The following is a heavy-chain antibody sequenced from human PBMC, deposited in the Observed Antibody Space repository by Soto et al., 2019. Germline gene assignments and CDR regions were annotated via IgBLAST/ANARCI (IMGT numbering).Heavy chain of an antibody. J-gene: IGHJ6*02. Sequence: GGSLRLSCAASGFTFSNAWMNWVRQAPGKGLEWVGRIKSKTDGGTTDYAAPVKGRFTISRDDSKNTLYLQMNSLKTEDTAVYYCTTEGSYSSSFYYYYYYGMDVWGQGTTVTVSS. V-gene: IGHV3-15*07. D-gene: IGHD6-6*01. CDR3: TTEGSYSSSFYYYYYYGMDV. CDR1: GFTFSNAW. CDR2: IKSKTDGGTT.